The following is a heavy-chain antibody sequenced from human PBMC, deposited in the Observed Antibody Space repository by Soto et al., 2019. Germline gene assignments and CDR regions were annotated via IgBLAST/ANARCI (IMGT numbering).Heavy chain of an antibody. CDR3: VLLYSSGWYGPGRF. V-gene: IGHV3-20*04. Sequence: GGSLTLSCAASGCTFDDYGMSWVLQAPGKGLEWVSGINWNGGSTGYADSVKGRFTISRDNAKNSLYLQMNSLRAEDTALYYCVLLYSSGWYGPGRFWGQGTFVIVSS. J-gene: IGHJ4*02. CDR1: GCTFDDYG. CDR2: INWNGGST. D-gene: IGHD6-19*01.